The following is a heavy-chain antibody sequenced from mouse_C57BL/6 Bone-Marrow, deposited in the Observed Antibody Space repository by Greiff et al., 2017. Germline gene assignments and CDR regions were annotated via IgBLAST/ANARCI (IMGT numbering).Heavy chain of an antibody. CDR2: IDPETGGT. J-gene: IGHJ1*03. CDR3: TRGACTTPSYWYFDV. CDR1: GYTFTDYE. Sequence: VQLQQSGAELVRPGASVTLSCKASGYTFTDYEMHWVKQTPVHGLEWIGAIDPETGGTAYNQKFKGKAILTADKSSSTAYMELRSLTSEDSAVYYCTRGACTTPSYWYFDVWGTGTTVTVSS. D-gene: IGHD1-1*01. V-gene: IGHV1-15*01.